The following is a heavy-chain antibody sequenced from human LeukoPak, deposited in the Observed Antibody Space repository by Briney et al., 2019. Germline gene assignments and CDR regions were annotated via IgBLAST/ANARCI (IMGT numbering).Heavy chain of an antibody. CDR2: INWNGGST. V-gene: IGHV3-20*01. J-gene: IGHJ4*02. D-gene: IGHD6-19*01. Sequence: GGSLRLSCAASGFTFSRYSMKWVRQAPGKGLEWVSGINWNGGSTGYADSVKGRFTISRDNAKNSLYLQMNSLRAEDTALYHCARGSSGWYDYFDYWGQGTLVTVSS. CDR1: GFTFSRYS. CDR3: ARGSSGWYDYFDY.